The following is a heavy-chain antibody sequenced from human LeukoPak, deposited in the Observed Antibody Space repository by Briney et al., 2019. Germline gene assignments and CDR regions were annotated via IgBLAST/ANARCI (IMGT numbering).Heavy chain of an antibody. CDR3: AKEYRVSSGWYLYY. CDR2: ISSSSSYI. Sequence: GGSLRLSCASSGFTFSSYSMNWVRQAPGKGLEWVSSISSSSSYIYYADSVKGRFTISRDNAKNSLYLQMNSLRAEDTALYYCAKEYRVSSGWYLYYWGQGTLVTVSS. V-gene: IGHV3-21*04. J-gene: IGHJ4*02. D-gene: IGHD6-19*01. CDR1: GFTFSSYS.